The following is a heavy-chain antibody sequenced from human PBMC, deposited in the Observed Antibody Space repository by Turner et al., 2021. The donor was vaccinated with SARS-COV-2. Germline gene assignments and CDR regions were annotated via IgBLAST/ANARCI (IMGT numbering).Heavy chain of an antibody. CDR2: CYKIRSI. Sequence: QVQLQETGPGLVTPSETLSLPCTVPGGSVSSTSWSWIRQSPGRGLEWIGDCYKIRSIDYNPTLRSRVTISVDTSKNQLSLNLISVTAADTAVYYCARHQGSASGYDHGMNVWGQGTGVIVSS. CDR3: ARHQGSASGYDHGMNV. J-gene: IGHJ6*02. V-gene: IGHV4-59*08. D-gene: IGHD1-26*01. CDR1: GGSVSSTS.